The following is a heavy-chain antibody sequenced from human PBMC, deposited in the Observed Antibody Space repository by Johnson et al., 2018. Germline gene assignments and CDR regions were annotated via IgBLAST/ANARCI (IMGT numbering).Heavy chain of an antibody. CDR2: ISYDGSNK. V-gene: IGHV3-30-3*01. D-gene: IGHD5/OR15-5a*01. J-gene: IGHJ3*02. CDR3: ARGAGDSVYDSDAFDI. CDR1: GFTFNTNA. Sequence: QVQLVESGGGVVQPGRSLRLSCAASGFTFNTNAIHWVRQAPGKWLEWVAVISYDGSNKYYAASVKGRFTISRENSKNTVYVQMNGLRAEDTAVYYWARGAGDSVYDSDAFDIWGQGTMVTVSS.